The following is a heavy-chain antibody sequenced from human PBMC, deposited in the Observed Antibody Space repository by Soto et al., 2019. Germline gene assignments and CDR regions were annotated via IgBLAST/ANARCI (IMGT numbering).Heavy chain of an antibody. CDR2: IIPIFGTA. V-gene: IGHV1-69*06. CDR1: GGTFSSYA. D-gene: IGHD5-12*01. CDR3: AREAPGYSGYDWGAFDI. Sequence: SVKVSCKASGGTFSSYAISWVRQAPGQGLEWMGGIIPIFGTANYAQKFQGRVTITADKSTSTAYMELSSLRSEDTAVYYCAREAPGYSGYDWGAFDIWGQGTMVTVSS. J-gene: IGHJ3*02.